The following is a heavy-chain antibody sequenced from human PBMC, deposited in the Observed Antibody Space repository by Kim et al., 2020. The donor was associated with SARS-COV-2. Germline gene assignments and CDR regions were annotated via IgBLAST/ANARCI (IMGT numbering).Heavy chain of an antibody. V-gene: IGHV3-49*03. CDR1: GFTFGDYA. J-gene: IGHJ4*02. CDR3: TRSRVDFWSGYYPPDY. CDR2: IRSKAYGGTT. D-gene: IGHD3-3*01. Sequence: GGSLRLSCTASGFTFGDYAMSWFRQAPGKGLAWVGFIRSKAYGGTTEYAASVKGRFTIARDDSKSIAYLQMNSLKTEDTAVYYCTRSRVDFWSGYYPPDYWGQGTLVTVSS.